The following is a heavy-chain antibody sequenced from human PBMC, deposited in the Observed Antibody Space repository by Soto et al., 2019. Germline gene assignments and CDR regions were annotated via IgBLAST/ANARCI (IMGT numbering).Heavy chain of an antibody. Sequence: EVQLVQSGAEVKKPGESLTVSCKGSGYSFINYWINWVRQMPDKGLEWMGRIDPRDSYTNYSPSFQGHVTISIDKSINTAYLQWSSLKASDTDIYYCVRQYMVAARNSPYYLDLWGQGILVTVSS. V-gene: IGHV5-10-1*01. CDR1: GYSFINYW. CDR2: IDPRDSYT. CDR3: VRQYMVAARNSPYYLDL. J-gene: IGHJ4*02. D-gene: IGHD2-15*01.